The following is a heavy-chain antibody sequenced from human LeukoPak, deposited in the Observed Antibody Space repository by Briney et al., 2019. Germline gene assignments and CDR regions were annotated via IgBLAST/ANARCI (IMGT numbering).Heavy chain of an antibody. CDR3: ARHDSFIPY. V-gene: IGHV3-23*01. CDR2: VSGGGNT. J-gene: IGHJ4*02. CDR1: GFPFSIYA. D-gene: IGHD3-16*02. Sequence: GGSLRLSCAASGFPFSIYAMTWVRQAPGKGLEWVSYVSGGGNTYYADSVKGRFSISRDNSKNTVSLQMNNLRAEDTAVYFCARHDSFIPYWGQGTLVSVTS.